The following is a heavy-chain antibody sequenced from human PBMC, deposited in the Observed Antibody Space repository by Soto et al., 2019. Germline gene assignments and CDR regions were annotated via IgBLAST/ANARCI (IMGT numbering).Heavy chain of an antibody. D-gene: IGHD5-18*01. CDR3: ARGAMANFDY. J-gene: IGHJ4*02. CDR1: GGTFGSQG. CDR2: FIAMLGTP. Sequence: SVKVSCKXSGGTFGSQGIAWVRQAPGQGLEWMGGFIAMLGTPTYAKKVQGRATISADESLTSSYLELRSLRSEDTGVYFCARGAMANFDYWGQGTVVTVSS. V-gene: IGHV1-69*13.